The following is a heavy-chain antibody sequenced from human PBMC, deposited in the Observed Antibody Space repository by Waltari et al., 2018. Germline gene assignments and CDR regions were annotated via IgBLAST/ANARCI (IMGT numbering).Heavy chain of an antibody. CDR3: ARDNDYGDYIEYFQH. D-gene: IGHD4-17*01. V-gene: IGHV3-30*01. CDR1: GFTFSGYA. CDR2: ISYDGSNK. J-gene: IGHJ1*01. Sequence: QVQLVESGGGVVQPGRSLRLSCAASGFTFSGYAINWARQAPGKGLEWVAVISYDGSNKYYADSVKGRFTISRDNSKNTLYLQMNSLRAEDTAVYYCARDNDYGDYIEYFQHWGQGTLVTVSS.